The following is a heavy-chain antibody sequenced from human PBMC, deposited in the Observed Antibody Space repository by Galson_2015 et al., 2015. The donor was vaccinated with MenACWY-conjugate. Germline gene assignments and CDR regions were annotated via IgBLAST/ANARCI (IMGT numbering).Heavy chain of an antibody. Sequence: SLRLSCAVSGVTISANCMSWVRQAPGKGLEWVSILCSGTTTRYADSVKGRFAISGDDSTNTVYLQMSSLRAEDTAMYYCARSTVGFGERWLDPWGQGTLVTVSS. CDR2: LCSGTTT. V-gene: IGHV3-53*01. D-gene: IGHD3-16*01. J-gene: IGHJ5*02. CDR1: GVTISANC. CDR3: ARSTVGFGERWLDP.